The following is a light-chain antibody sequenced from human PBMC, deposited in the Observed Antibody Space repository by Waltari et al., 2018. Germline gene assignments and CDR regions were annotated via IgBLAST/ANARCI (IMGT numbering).Light chain of an antibody. CDR2: KAS. CDR3: QQYNSFPYT. Sequence: DIQMTQSPSTLSASVGDRVTITCRASQGISRWLAWYQQKPGKAPKLLIDKASSLESGVPSGFSGSVSGTEFTLTISSLRPDDFATYYCQQYNSFPYTFGQGTKLEIK. V-gene: IGKV1-5*03. CDR1: QGISRW. J-gene: IGKJ2*01.